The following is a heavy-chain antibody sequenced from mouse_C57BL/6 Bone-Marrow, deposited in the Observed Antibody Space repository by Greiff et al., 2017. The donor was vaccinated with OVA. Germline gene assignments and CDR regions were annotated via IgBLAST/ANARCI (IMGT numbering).Heavy chain of an antibody. CDR2: INPNNGGT. J-gene: IGHJ3*01. CDR3: ARGGYYGRGGFAY. CDR1: GYTFTDYY. V-gene: IGHV1-26*01. D-gene: IGHD1-1*01. Sequence: EVQLQQSGPELVKPGASVKISCKASGYTFTDYYMNWVKQSHGKSLEWIGDINPNNGGTSYNQKFKGKATLTVDKSSSTAYMELRSLTSEDSAVYYCARGGYYGRGGFAYWGQGTLVTVSA.